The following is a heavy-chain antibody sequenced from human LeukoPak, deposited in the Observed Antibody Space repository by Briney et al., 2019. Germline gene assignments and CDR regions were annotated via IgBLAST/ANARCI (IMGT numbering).Heavy chain of an antibody. CDR2: INPSWGST. D-gene: IGHD1-26*01. CDR3: ARPIVGTTGYYFDC. J-gene: IGHJ4*02. Sequence: ASVKVSCKASGYTFTSYYIHWVRQAPGQGLEWMGIINPSWGSTSYAQKFQGRVTMTRDTSTSTVYMELSSLRSEDAAIYYCARPIVGTTGYYFDCWGQGTLVTVSS. V-gene: IGHV1-46*01. CDR1: GYTFTSYY.